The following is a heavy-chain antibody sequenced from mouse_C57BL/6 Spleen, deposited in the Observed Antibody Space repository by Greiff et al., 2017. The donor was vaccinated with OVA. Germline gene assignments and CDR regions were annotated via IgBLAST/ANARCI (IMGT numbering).Heavy chain of an antibody. J-gene: IGHJ2*01. CDR2: IYPGDGDT. Sequence: VQLQQSGAELVKPGASVKISCKASGSAFPLSVMNWVKQRPGKGLEWIGQIYPGDGDTNYNGKFKGKATLTADKSSSTAYMQLSSLTAEEAAVYFCARYDGNLGYWGQGTTLTVSS. CDR1: GSAFPLSV. CDR3: ARYDGNLGY. D-gene: IGHD2-1*01. V-gene: IGHV1-80*01.